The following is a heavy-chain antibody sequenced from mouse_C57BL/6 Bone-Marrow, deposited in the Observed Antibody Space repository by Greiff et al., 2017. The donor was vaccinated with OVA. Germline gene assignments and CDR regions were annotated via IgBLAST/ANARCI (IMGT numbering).Heavy chain of an antibody. CDR1: GFTFSSYA. J-gene: IGHJ1*03. CDR2: ISDGGSYT. D-gene: IGHD2-4*01. Sequence: EVQGVESGGGLVKPGGSLKLSCAASGFTFSSYAMSWVRQTPEKRLEWVATISDGGSYTYYPDNVKGRFTISRDNAKNNLYLQMSHLKSEDTAMYYCARDRGITTGYLDVGGTGTTVTVSS. CDR3: ARDRGITTGYLDV. V-gene: IGHV5-4*01.